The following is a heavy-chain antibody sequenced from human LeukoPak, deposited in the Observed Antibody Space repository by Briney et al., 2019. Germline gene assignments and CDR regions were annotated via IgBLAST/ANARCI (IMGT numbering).Heavy chain of an antibody. D-gene: IGHD5-18*01. CDR1: GFTFSSYS. V-gene: IGHV3-21*01. CDR2: ISSSSSYI. Sequence: GGSLRLSCAASGFTFSSYSMNWVRQAPGKGLEWVSSISSSSSYIYYADSVKGRFTISRDNAKNSLYLQMNSLRAEDTAVYYCAREEYSYGSLGYWGQGTLVTVSS. CDR3: AREEYSYGSLGY. J-gene: IGHJ4*02.